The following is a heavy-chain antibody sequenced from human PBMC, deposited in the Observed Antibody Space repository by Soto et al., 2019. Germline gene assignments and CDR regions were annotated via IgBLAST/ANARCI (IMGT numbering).Heavy chain of an antibody. Sequence: XTLSLTCTVSGGALRSVNQYWNWIRQPPGEGVEWIWYISYSGSTKYNPSLKSRTNISRDTYKNQFSLKMRSVTAADTAVYYCAREGGYFDSSGSGVYHYHGVDVWGQGTTGTVSS. CDR1: GGALRSVNQY. J-gene: IGHJ6*02. D-gene: IGHD3-22*01. CDR2: ISYSGST. V-gene: IGHV4-61*01. CDR3: AREGGYFDSSGSGVYHYHGVDV.